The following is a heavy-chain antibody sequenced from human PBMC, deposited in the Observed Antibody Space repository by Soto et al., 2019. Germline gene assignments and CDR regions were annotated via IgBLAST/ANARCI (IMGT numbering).Heavy chain of an antibody. CDR3: ARAGLYGDYYYYYGMDV. D-gene: IGHD4-17*01. V-gene: IGHV1-3*01. Sequence: ASVKVSCKASGYTFTSYAMHSVRQAPGQRLEWMGWINAGNGNTKYSQKFQGRVTITRDTSASTAYMELSSLRSEDTAVYYCARAGLYGDYYYYYGMDVWGQGTTVTVSS. CDR1: GYTFTSYA. CDR2: INAGNGNT. J-gene: IGHJ6*02.